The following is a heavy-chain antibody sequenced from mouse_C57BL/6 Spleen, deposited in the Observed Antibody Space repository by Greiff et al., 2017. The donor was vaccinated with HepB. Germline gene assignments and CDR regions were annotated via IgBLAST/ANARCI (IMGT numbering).Heavy chain of an antibody. CDR2: IDPETGGT. V-gene: IGHV1-15*01. Sequence: LQESGAELVRPGASVTLSCKASGYTFTDYEMHWVKQTPVHGLEWIGAIDPETGGTAYNQKFKGKAILTADKYSSTAYMELRSLTSEDSAVYYCTRMNSNYVGAMDYWGQGTSVTVSS. CDR1: GYTFTDYE. CDR3: TRMNSNYVGAMDY. J-gene: IGHJ4*01. D-gene: IGHD2-5*01.